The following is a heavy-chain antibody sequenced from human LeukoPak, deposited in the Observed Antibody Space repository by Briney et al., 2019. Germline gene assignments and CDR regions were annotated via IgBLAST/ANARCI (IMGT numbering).Heavy chain of an antibody. D-gene: IGHD5-18*01. CDR2: IYYSGST. J-gene: IGHJ3*02. Sequence: SETLSLTCTVSGGSISSYYWSWIRQPPGKGLEWIGYIYYSGSTNYNPSLKSRVTISVDTSKNQFSLKVTSVTAADTAVYYCARDGLWIQNAFDIWGQGTMVTVSS. CDR1: GGSISSYY. CDR3: ARDGLWIQNAFDI. V-gene: IGHV4-59*12.